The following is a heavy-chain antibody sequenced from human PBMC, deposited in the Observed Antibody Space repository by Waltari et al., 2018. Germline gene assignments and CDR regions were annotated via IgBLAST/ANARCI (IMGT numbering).Heavy chain of an antibody. CDR3: AGHDYGDYVPEY. CDR1: GFTFSSYA. D-gene: IGHD4-17*01. Sequence: QVQLMESGGGVVQPGRSLRLSCAASGFTFSSYAMHWVRQAPGKGLEWVAVISYDGSNKYYADSVKGRFTISRDNSKNTLYLQMNSLRAEDTAVYYCAGHDYGDYVPEYWGQGTLVTVSS. J-gene: IGHJ4*02. CDR2: ISYDGSNK. V-gene: IGHV3-30-3*01.